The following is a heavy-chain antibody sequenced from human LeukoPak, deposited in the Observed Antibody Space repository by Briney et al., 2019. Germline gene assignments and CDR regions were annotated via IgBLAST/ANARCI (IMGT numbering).Heavy chain of an antibody. Sequence: ASVKVSCKASGYTFTGYYMHWVRQAPGQGLEWMGRINPNSDGTNYAQKFQGRVTMTRDTSISTAYMELSRLRSDDTAVYYCARVKAYYYDSSGYWVYWGQGTLVTVSS. J-gene: IGHJ4*02. CDR1: GYTFTGYY. CDR3: ARVKAYYYDSSGYWVY. V-gene: IGHV1-2*06. D-gene: IGHD3-22*01. CDR2: INPNSDGT.